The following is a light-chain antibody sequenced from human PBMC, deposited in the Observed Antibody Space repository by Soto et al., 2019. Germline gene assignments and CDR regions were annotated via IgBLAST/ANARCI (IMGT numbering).Light chain of an antibody. CDR2: EVS. V-gene: IGLV2-14*01. J-gene: IGLJ2*01. CDR1: SSDVGGYNY. CDR3: SSYTTTKTLV. Sequence: QSALTQPASVSGSPGQSITISCTGSSSDVGGYNYVSWYQQHPDKAPKLMIYEVSNRPSGVSNRFSGSKSSNTASLTISGLQAEDEADYYCSSYTTTKTLVFGGGTKITVL.